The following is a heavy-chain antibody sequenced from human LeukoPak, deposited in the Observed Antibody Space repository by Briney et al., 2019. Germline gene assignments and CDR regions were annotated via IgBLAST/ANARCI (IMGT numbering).Heavy chain of an antibody. D-gene: IGHD3-3*01. Sequence: PGGSLRLSCAASGFTFSSYEMNWVRQAPGKGLEWISYISNGGSMKYYADSVKGRFTISRDNAKKSLYLQMDGLRAEDTAVYYCVREYDFWTGKSDHFDFWGQGTLVTVSS. CDR2: ISNGGSMK. CDR1: GFTFSSYE. J-gene: IGHJ4*02. V-gene: IGHV3-48*03. CDR3: VREYDFWTGKSDHFDF.